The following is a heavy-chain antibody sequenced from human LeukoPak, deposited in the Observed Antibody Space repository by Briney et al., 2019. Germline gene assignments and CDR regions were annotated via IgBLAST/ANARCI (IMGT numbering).Heavy chain of an antibody. Sequence: GGSLRLSCAASGFSVSSHYINWVRQAPGKGLEWVSVIYSGGGTYYADSVKGRFTISRDNSKNTVYLQMNTLRAEDTAVYYCRIYPRHAIGYSSGYFDYWGQGALVTVSS. J-gene: IGHJ4*02. CDR3: RIYPRHAIGYSSGYFDY. CDR1: GFSVSSHY. V-gene: IGHV3-66*01. CDR2: IYSGGGT. D-gene: IGHD6-19*01.